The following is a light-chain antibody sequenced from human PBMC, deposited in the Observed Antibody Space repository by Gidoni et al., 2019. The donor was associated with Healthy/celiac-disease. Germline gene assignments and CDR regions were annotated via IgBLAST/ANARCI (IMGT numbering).Light chain of an antibody. CDR2: DES. Sequence: EIVLTQSPANLSESPGERATLFCRASQSVSSYLAWYQQRPGQATRLLIYDESNRATGIPARFSGSGSGTDFTLTISRLEPEDFAVYFCRGRRNWPPGAFGRVTRLEIK. CDR1: QSVSSY. J-gene: IGKJ5*01. CDR3: RGRRNWPPGA. V-gene: IGKV3-11*01.